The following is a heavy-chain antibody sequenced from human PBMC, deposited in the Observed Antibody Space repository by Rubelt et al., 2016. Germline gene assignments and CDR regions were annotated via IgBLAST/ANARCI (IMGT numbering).Heavy chain of an antibody. CDR2: IYYSGYI. Sequence: QLHLQESGPGLVKPSETLSLTCSVSGGSISSSPYYWGWIRQPPGKGLEWIGTIYYSGYIYYNPSLKSRVTISVATSKNQFSLKRSVVTGADTAVYYGARHVVGAEAPVGAFDVWGQGTRVTVSS. D-gene: IGHD2-15*01. CDR1: GGSISSSPYY. J-gene: IGHJ3*01. V-gene: IGHV4-39*01. CDR3: ARHVVGAEAPVGAFDV.